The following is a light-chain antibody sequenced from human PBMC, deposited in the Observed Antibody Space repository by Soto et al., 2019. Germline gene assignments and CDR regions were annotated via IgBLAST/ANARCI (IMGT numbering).Light chain of an antibody. CDR3: NSYTTISTLV. Sequence: QSFLTQPASVSGSPGQSITISCTGTSSDVGGCNFVSWYQQHPGKAPKLMIYEVTSRPSGVSNRFSGSKSGNTASLTISGLQAEDEADYYCNSYTTISTLVFGTGTKVTVL. V-gene: IGLV2-14*03. CDR2: EVT. J-gene: IGLJ1*01. CDR1: SSDVGGCNF.